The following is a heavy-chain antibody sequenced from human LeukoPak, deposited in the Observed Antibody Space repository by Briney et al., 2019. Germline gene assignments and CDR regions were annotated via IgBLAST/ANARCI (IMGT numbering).Heavy chain of an antibody. D-gene: IGHD5-24*01. CDR2: MNSDGSSS. CDR3: ARGGDGSNIYWYFDL. J-gene: IGHJ2*01. V-gene: IGHV3-74*01. Sequence: GSLRLSCAASGFSFSSYWMHWARQAPGKGLEWVSRMNSDGSSSSYADSVKGRFTISRDNAKSTLYLQMNSLRAEDTAVYYCARGGDGSNIYWYFDLWGRGTLVTVSS. CDR1: GFSFSSYW.